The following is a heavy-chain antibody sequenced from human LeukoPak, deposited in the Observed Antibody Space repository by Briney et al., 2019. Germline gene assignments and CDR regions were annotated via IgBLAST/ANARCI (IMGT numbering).Heavy chain of an antibody. V-gene: IGHV1-2*02. CDR3: ARGGWVRGVITRNGLDY. D-gene: IGHD3-10*01. Sequence: ASVKVSCKASGYTFTGYYMHWVLQAPGQGLEWMGWINPNSGGTNYAQKFQGRVTMTRDTSISTAYMELSRLRSDDTAVYYCARGGWVRGVITRNGLDYWGQGTLVTVSS. CDR2: INPNSGGT. J-gene: IGHJ4*02. CDR1: GYTFTGYY.